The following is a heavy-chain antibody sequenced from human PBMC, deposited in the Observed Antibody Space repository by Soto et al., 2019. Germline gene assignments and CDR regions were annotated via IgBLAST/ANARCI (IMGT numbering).Heavy chain of an antibody. CDR3: AKDVRSGYAPYYFDY. V-gene: IGHV3-30*18. CDR1: GFTFSSYG. Sequence: PGGSLRLSCAASGFTFSSYGMHWVRQAPGKGLEWVAVISYDGSNKYYADSVKGRFTISRDNSKNTLYLQMNSLRAEDTAVYYCAKDVRSGYAPYYFDYWGQGTLVTVSS. CDR2: ISYDGSNK. J-gene: IGHJ4*02. D-gene: IGHD2-2*01.